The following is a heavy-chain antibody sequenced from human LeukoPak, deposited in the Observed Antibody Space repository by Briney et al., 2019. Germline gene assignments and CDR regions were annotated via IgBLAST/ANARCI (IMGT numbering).Heavy chain of an antibody. D-gene: IGHD6-13*01. J-gene: IGHJ5*02. Sequence: PSQTLSLTCTVSGGSISSGGYYWSWIRQHPGKGLEYIGYIYYSGSTYSHPSLKSRVAISLDTSKNQFSLRLSSVTAADTALYYCAREIAASGTNWFDPWGQGMLVTVSS. V-gene: IGHV4-31*03. CDR1: GGSISSGGYY. CDR2: IYYSGST. CDR3: AREIAASGTNWFDP.